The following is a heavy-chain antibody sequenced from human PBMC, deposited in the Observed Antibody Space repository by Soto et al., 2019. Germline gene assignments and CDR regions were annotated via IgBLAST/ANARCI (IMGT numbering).Heavy chain of an antibody. CDR3: AKGPTTFYGMDV. V-gene: IGHV3-30*18. CDR2: ISYDGSNK. Sequence: QVQLVESGGGVVQPGRSLRLSCAASGFTFSSYGMHWVRQAPGKGLEWVAVISYDGSNKYYADSVKGRFTISRDNSNNTLYLQMNSLRAEDTAVYYCAKGPTTFYGMDVWGQGTTVTVSS. D-gene: IGHD4-17*01. J-gene: IGHJ6*02. CDR1: GFTFSSYG.